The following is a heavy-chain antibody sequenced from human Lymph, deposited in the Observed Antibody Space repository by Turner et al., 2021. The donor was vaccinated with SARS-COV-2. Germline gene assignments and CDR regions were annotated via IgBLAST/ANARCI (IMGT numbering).Heavy chain of an antibody. Sequence: QVQLQESGPGLVKPSENLSLTCTVSGSSIRSYYWSWIRQPPGKGLEWMWYIYFSGITNYNPSRKSRVTISVDTSKNQFSLKLCSVTAADTAVYYCARDHVSSGSSLIGDAFDIWGQGTMVTVSS. CDR3: ARDHVSSGSSLIGDAFDI. J-gene: IGHJ3*02. CDR1: GSSIRSYY. V-gene: IGHV4-59*12. D-gene: IGHD1-26*01. CDR2: IYFSGIT.